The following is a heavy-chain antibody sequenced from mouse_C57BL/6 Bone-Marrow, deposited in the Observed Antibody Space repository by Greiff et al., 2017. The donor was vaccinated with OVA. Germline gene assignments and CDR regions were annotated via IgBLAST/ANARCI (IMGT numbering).Heavy chain of an antibody. CDR1: GYTFTGYW. Sequence: QVQLQQSGAELMKPGASVKFSCKASGYTFTGYWIEWVKQRPGHGLEWIGEILPGSGSTNYNEKFKGKATFTADTSSITAYMQLSSLSTEGSAIYCCARKAGFAYWGQGTMVTVSA. CDR2: ILPGSGST. V-gene: IGHV1-9*01. CDR3: ARKAGFAY. J-gene: IGHJ3*01.